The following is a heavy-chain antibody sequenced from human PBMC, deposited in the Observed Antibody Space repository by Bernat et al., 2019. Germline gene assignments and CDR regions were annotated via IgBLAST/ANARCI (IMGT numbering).Heavy chain of an antibody. D-gene: IGHD6-13*01. Sequence: QVQVQESGPGLVKPSQTLSLTCIVSGGSLSSGGYHWSWIRQPPGKGLEWIGYINHDGSAYYNPSLKSRITISVDTSQNQFSLTVTSVSAADTAIYYCATYLAGAGGVGPWGQGTLVTVSS. V-gene: IGHV4-31*03. CDR3: ATYLAGAGGVGP. J-gene: IGHJ5*02. CDR2: INHDGSA. CDR1: GGSLSSGGYH.